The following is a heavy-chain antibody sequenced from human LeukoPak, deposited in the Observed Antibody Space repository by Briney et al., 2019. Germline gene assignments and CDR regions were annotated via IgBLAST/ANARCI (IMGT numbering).Heavy chain of an antibody. CDR1: GFTFSSYS. CDR3: AREPYYYGSGSYGSLDY. Sequence: GGSLRLSCAASGFTFSSYSMNWVRQAPGKGLEWVSSISSSGSTIYYADSVKGRFTISRDNAKNSLYLLMNSLRAEDTAVYYCAREPYYYGSGSYGSLDYWGQGTLVTVSS. V-gene: IGHV3-48*04. J-gene: IGHJ4*02. CDR2: ISSSGSTI. D-gene: IGHD3-10*01.